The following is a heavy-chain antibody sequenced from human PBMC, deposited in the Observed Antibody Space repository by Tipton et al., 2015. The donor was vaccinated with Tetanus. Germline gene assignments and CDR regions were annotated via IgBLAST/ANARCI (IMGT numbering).Heavy chain of an antibody. Sequence: SLRLSCEADGVTFGRDVMHWVRQAPGKGLEWVAEISSDGKKQSYRDSVKGRFTISRDNSKNTVYLQMNSLRDEDTAVYYCAKDPASRGWFDPWGQGTLVSVSS. CDR1: GVTFGRDV. CDR2: ISSDGKKQ. J-gene: IGHJ5*02. V-gene: IGHV3-30*04. CDR3: AKDPASRGWFDP.